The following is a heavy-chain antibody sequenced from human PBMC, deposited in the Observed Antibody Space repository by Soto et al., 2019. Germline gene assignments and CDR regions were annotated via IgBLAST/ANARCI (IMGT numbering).Heavy chain of an antibody. J-gene: IGHJ5*02. CDR1: GGPISSYY. CDR2: IYYSGST. CDR3: ARETQYDFWSGYYNLRFDP. V-gene: IGHV4-59*01. Sequence: PSETLSLTCTVSGGPISSYYWSWIRQPPGKGLEWIGYIYYSGSTNYNPSLKSRVTISVDTSKNQFSLKLSSVTAADTAVYYCARETQYDFWSGYYNLRFDPWGQGTLVTVSS. D-gene: IGHD3-3*01.